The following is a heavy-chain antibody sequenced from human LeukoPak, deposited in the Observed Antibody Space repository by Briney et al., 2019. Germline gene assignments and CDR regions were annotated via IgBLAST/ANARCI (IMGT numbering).Heavy chain of an antibody. CDR1: GGTFSSYA. D-gene: IGHD6-19*01. J-gene: IGHJ3*02. CDR2: IIPIFGTA. CDR3: AREVAVAKGAFDI. Sequence: ASVKVSCKASGGTFSSYAISWVRQAPGQGLEWMGGIIPIFGTANYAQKFQGRVTITADESTSTAYMELSSLRSEDTAVYYCAREVAVAKGAFDIWGQGTMVTVSS. V-gene: IGHV1-69*13.